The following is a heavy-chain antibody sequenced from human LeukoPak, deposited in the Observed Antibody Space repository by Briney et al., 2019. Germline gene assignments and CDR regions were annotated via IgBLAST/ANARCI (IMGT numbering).Heavy chain of an antibody. D-gene: IGHD3-16*01. V-gene: IGHV4-61*02. J-gene: IGHJ4*02. CDR2: IYTSGST. CDR3: ARDRDLGYFDY. CDR1: GGSISSGSYY. Sequence: PSETLSLTCTVSGGSISSGSYYWSWIRQAAGMGLEWIGRIYTSGSTNSNPSLKSRVTISVDTSKYHFSLKLSSETAADTAVYYCARDRDLGYFDYWGQGTLVTVSS.